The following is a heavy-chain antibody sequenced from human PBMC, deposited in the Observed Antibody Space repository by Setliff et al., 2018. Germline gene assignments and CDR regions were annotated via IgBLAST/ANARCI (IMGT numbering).Heavy chain of an antibody. V-gene: IGHV4-4*07. D-gene: IGHD3-10*01. Sequence: SETLSLTCTVSGGSISGYYWSWIRQPAGKGLEWIGHIYIGGSANYNPSLKSRVTMSLDKSKNQFSLKLYSVTAADTAVYFCARVRITPYCMDVWGKGTTVTVSS. J-gene: IGHJ6*03. CDR3: ARVRITPYCMDV. CDR1: GGSISGYY. CDR2: IYIGGSA.